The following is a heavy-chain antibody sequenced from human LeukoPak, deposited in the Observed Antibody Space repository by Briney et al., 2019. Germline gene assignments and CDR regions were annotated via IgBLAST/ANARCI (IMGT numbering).Heavy chain of an antibody. D-gene: IGHD2-15*01. CDR1: GGSISSGSYY. CDR2: IYTSGST. CDR3: ARESGGYYGMDV. Sequence: SQTLSLTCTVSGGSISSGSYYWSWIRQPAGKGLEWIGRIYTSGSTNYNPSLKSRITISVDTSKNQFSLKLSSVTAADTAVYYCARESGGYYGMDVWGQGTTVTVSS. V-gene: IGHV4-61*02. J-gene: IGHJ6*02.